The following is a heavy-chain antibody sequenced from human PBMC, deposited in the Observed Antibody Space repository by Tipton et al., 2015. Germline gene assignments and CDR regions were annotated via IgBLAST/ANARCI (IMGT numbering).Heavy chain of an antibody. CDR1: GGSISSSSYY. Sequence: TLSLTCTVSGGSISSSSYYWAWIRQPPGKGLEWIGSLYFSGSTYYNPSPKSRVTISIDRFKNQFSLKLSSVTAADTAVYYCASPSLPHNRGDYYVQAWGQGSLVTVSS. V-gene: IGHV4-39*01. CDR2: LYFSGST. D-gene: IGHD4-17*01. J-gene: IGHJ5*02. CDR3: ASPSLPHNRGDYYVQA.